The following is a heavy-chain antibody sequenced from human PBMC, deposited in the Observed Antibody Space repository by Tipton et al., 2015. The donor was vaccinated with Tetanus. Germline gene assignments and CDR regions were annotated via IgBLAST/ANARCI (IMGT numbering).Heavy chain of an antibody. J-gene: IGHJ3*02. CDR1: GYTFTSYA. V-gene: IGHV7-4-1*02. D-gene: IGHD6-13*01. CDR2: INTNTGNP. Sequence: SGAEVKKPGASVKVSCKASGYTFTSYAMNWVRQAPGQGLEWMGWINTNTGNPTYAQGFTGRFVFSLDTSVSTAYLQISSLKAEDTAVYYCARGPIAAAGTSDAFDIWGQGTMVTVSS. CDR3: ARGPIAAAGTSDAFDI.